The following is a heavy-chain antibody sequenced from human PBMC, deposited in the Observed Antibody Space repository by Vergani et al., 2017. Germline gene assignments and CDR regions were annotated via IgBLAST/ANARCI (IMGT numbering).Heavy chain of an antibody. D-gene: IGHD3-10*01. J-gene: IGHJ5*02. CDR1: GYSISSGYY. CDR3: ARTTYGSGSYYGVA. CDR2: IYHSGST. Sequence: QVQLQESGPGLVKPSETLSLTCAVSGYSISSGYYWGWIRQPPGKGLEWIGSIYHSGSTYYNPSLKSRVTISVDTSKNQFSLKLSSVTAADTAVYYCARTTYGSGSYYGVAWGQETLVTVSS. V-gene: IGHV4-38-2*01.